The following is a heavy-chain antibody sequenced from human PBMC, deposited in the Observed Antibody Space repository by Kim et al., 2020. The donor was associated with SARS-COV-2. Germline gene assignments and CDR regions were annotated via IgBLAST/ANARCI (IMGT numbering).Heavy chain of an antibody. J-gene: IGHJ4*02. CDR1: GFTFSSYS. CDR2: ISSSSSYI. CDR3: ARDGPAAAGTLDY. Sequence: GGSLRLSCAASGFTFSSYSINWVRQAPGKGLEWVSSISSSSSYIYYADSVKGRFTISRDNAKNSLYLQMNSLRAEDTAVYYCARDGPAAAGTLDYWGQGTLVTVSS. V-gene: IGHV3-21*01. D-gene: IGHD6-13*01.